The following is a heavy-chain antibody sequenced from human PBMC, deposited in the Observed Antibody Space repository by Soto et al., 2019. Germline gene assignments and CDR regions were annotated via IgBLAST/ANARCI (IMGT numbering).Heavy chain of an antibody. CDR1: GDSVSTNSAA. CDR3: ARGRPSYYAMDV. J-gene: IGHJ6*02. V-gene: IGHV6-1*01. Sequence: QVQLQQSGPGLVKPSQTLSLTCVISGDSVSTNSAAWNWIRQSPSRGLEWLGRTYFWSRWKNDYAESVKSRSTVNADASKNQFFLHLDSVTSEDTGVYYCARGRPSYYAMDVWGQGTAVTVSS. CDR2: TYFWSRWKN.